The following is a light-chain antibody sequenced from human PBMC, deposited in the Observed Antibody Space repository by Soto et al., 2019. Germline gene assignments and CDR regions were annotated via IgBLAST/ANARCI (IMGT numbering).Light chain of an antibody. V-gene: IGKV3-20*01. CDR3: QQYASSPWT. J-gene: IGKJ1*01. CDR2: VAS. Sequence: EIVLTQSPGTLSLSPGERATLSCRASQTIAGSNLAWYQQKPGQAPRLLIYVASKRATGIPDRFSGSGSGTDFPLTISRLEPEDFAVYFCQQYASSPWTFGQGTKVEIK. CDR1: QTIAGSN.